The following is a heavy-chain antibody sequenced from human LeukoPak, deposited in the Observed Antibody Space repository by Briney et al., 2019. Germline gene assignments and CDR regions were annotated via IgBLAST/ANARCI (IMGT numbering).Heavy chain of an antibody. CDR3: AKDPAKWELVSSYFDY. CDR2: ITDSGGST. CDR1: GFTFNSYA. D-gene: IGHD1-26*01. Sequence: GRSLRLSCAASGFTFNSYAMHWVRQAPGKGLEGVSAITDSGGSTYYADSAKGRFTISRDNSKNRLYLQMNSMRAEITAVYYCAKDPAKWELVSSYFDYWGQGTLVTVSS. V-gene: IGHV3-23*01. J-gene: IGHJ4*02.